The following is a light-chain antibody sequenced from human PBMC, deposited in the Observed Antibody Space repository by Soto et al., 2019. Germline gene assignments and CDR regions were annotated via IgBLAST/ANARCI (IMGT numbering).Light chain of an antibody. CDR2: EAS. CDR1: QSVRSY. J-gene: IGKJ4*01. V-gene: IGKV3-11*01. CDR3: QQRSNWPLT. Sequence: EIVLTQSPATLSLSPGERATLSCRASQSVRSYLAWYQQKPGQAPRLLIYEASNRATGIPARFSGSGSGTDFTFTISRLEPEDFAVYYCQQRSNWPLTFGGGTQVEIK.